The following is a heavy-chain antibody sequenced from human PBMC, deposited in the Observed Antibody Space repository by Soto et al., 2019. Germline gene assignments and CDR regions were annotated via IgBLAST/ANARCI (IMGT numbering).Heavy chain of an antibody. CDR1: GFTFDTYG. Sequence: GGSLRLSCVVYGFTFDTYGIHWVRQAPGKGLQWVALISYEGSNTYYADSVRGRFTISRDNSKNTLYLQMNTLRPEDTGVYYCARVTPGNNLYYFSGLDFWGQGTSVTVSS. CDR3: ARVTPGNNLYYFSGLDF. J-gene: IGHJ6*02. V-gene: IGHV3-30-3*01. CDR2: ISYEGSNT. D-gene: IGHD1-1*01.